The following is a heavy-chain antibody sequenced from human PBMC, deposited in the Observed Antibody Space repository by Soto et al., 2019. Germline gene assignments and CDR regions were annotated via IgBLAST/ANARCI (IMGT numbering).Heavy chain of an antibody. V-gene: IGHV3-23*01. D-gene: IGHD3-10*01. J-gene: IGHJ3*02. CDR2: ISGSGGST. Sequence: GGSLRLSCAASGFTFSSYAMSWVRQAPGKGLEWVSAISGSGGSTYYADSVKGRFTISRDNSKNTLYLQMNSLRAEDTAVYYCAKDQGITMVRGVPRGPDDAFDIWGQGTMVTVSS. CDR1: GFTFSSYA. CDR3: AKDQGITMVRGVPRGPDDAFDI.